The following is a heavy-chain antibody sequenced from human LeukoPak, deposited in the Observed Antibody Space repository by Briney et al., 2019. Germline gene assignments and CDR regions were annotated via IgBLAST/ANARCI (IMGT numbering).Heavy chain of an antibody. D-gene: IGHD3-3*01. V-gene: IGHV1-2*02. J-gene: IGHJ3*02. CDR3: AREISSTIFGALRSDAFDI. CDR2: INPNSGGT. Sequence: ASVKVSCKASGYTFTGYYMHWVRQAPGQGLGWMGWINPNSGGTNYAQKFQGRVTMTRDTSISTAYMELSRLRSDDTAVYYCAREISSTIFGALRSDAFDIWGQGTMVTVSS. CDR1: GYTFTGYY.